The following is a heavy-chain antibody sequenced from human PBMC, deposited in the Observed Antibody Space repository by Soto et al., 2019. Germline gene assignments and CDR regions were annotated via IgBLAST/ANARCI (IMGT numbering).Heavy chain of an antibody. CDR2: IIPIFGTA. Sequence: SVKVSCKASGGTFSSYAISWVRQAPGQGLEWMGGIIPIFGTANYAQKFQGRVTITADESTSTAYMELSSLRSEDTAVYYCARDRXRVPAALIPYYYYGMDVWGQGTTVTVSS. CDR1: GGTFSSYA. J-gene: IGHJ6*02. V-gene: IGHV1-69*13. D-gene: IGHD2-2*01. CDR3: ARDRXRVPAALIPYYYYGMDV.